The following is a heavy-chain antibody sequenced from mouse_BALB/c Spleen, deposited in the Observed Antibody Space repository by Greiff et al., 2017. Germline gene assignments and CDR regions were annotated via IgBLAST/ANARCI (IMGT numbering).Heavy chain of an antibody. D-gene: IGHD2-10*01. CDR2: ISSGGST. J-gene: IGHJ2*01. V-gene: IGHV5-6-5*01. CDR1: GFTFSSYA. CDR3: ARAYYGNYGPFDY. Sequence: EVMLVESGGGLVKPGGSLKLSCAASGFTFSSYAMSWVRQTPEKRLEWVASISSGGSTYYPDSVKGRFTISRDNARNILYLQMSSLRSEDTAMYYCARAYYGNYGPFDYWGQGTTLTVSS.